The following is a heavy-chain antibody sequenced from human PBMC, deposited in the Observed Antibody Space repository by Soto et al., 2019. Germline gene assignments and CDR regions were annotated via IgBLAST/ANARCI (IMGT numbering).Heavy chain of an antibody. J-gene: IGHJ4*02. CDR2: IIPIFGTA. D-gene: IGHD3-10*01. V-gene: IGHV1-69*13. CDR3: ARIITMVRGVNPFDY. Sequence: SVKVSCKASGGTFSSYAISWVRQAPGQGLEWMGGIIPIFGTANYAQKFQGRVTITADESTSTAYMELSSLRSEDTAVYYCARIITMVRGVNPFDYWGQGTLVTVSS. CDR1: GGTFSSYA.